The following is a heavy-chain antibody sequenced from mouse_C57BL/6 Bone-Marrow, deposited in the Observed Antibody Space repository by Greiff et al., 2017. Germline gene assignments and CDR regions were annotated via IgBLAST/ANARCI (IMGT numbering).Heavy chain of an antibody. CDR1: GYTFTDHS. Sequence: QVQLQQSDAELVKPGASVKISCKASGYTFTDHSIHWMKQRPEQGLEWIGNIYPRDGGTKYNEKFQGKATLTADKSSSTAYMQLNSLTSEDSAVYFVARGWLLLDYWGQGTTLTVSA. CDR3: ARGWLLLDY. V-gene: IGHV1-78*01. J-gene: IGHJ2*01. D-gene: IGHD2-3*01. CDR2: IYPRDGGT.